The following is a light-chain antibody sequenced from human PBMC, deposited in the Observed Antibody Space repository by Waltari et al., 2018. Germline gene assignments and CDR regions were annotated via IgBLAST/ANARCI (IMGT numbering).Light chain of an antibody. CDR2: GTS. CDR3: QQGNSFPIT. J-gene: IGKJ3*01. Sequence: DIQMTQSPSPVSASVGDRVTITCRASQDIGNRLAWYQQKPGKAPNLLVYGTSSWQTGVPSRFSGSGAGTEFTLTISSLQPEDFGTYYCQQGNSFPITFGPGTKVEIK. CDR1: QDIGNR. V-gene: IGKV1-12*01.